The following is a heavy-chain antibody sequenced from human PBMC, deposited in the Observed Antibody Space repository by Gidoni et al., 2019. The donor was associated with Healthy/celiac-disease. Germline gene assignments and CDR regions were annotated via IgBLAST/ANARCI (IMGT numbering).Heavy chain of an antibody. J-gene: IGHJ1*01. CDR2: IRSKANSYAT. D-gene: IGHD6-19*01. V-gene: IGHV3-73*02. CDR1: GFTFSGSA. CDR3: TSPAGYSSDQR. Sequence: EVQLVESGGGLVQPGGSLKLSCAASGFTFSGSAMHWARQASGKGLEWVGRIRSKANSYATAYAASVKGRFTISRDDSKNTAYLQMNSLKTEDTAVYYCTSPAGYSSDQRWGQGTLVTVSS.